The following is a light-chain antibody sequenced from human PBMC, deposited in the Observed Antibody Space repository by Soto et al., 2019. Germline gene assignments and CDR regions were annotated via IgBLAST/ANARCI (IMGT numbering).Light chain of an antibody. J-gene: IGKJ1*01. CDR1: QSVGGD. Sequence: VMTQSPATLSVSPGERATLSCRASQSVGGDLAWYQQKPGQAPRLLIYGASNRATGIPDRFSGSGSGTDFTLTISRLEPEDFAVYYCQQYGSSGTFGQGTKVDIK. V-gene: IGKV3-20*01. CDR2: GAS. CDR3: QQYGSSGT.